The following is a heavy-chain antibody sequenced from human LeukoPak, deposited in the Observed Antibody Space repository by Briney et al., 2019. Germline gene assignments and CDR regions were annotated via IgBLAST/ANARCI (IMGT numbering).Heavy chain of an antibody. CDR1: GGSISSGSYY. J-gene: IGHJ4*02. CDR3: ARIRGGITPIDY. Sequence: PSQTLSLTCTVSGGSISSGSYYWGWIRQPPGKGLEWIGNMYHSGSTYYNPSLKSRVTISVDTSKNQFSLKLSSVTAADTAVYYCARIRGGITPIDYWGQGTLVTVSS. V-gene: IGHV4-39*07. D-gene: IGHD3-3*01. CDR2: MYHSGST.